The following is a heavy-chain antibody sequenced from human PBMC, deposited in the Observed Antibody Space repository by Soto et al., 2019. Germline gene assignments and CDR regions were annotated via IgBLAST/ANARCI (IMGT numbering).Heavy chain of an antibody. J-gene: IGHJ6*02. D-gene: IGHD2-2*01. Sequence: SVKVSCKASGGTFSSYAISWVRQAPGQGLEWMGGIIPIFGTANYAQKFQGRVTITADESTSTAYMELSSLRSEDTAVYYCARGSGCISTSCFLAPYYYYGMDVWGQGTTVTVSS. V-gene: IGHV1-69*13. CDR1: GGTFSSYA. CDR3: ARGSGCISTSCFLAPYYYYGMDV. CDR2: IIPIFGTA.